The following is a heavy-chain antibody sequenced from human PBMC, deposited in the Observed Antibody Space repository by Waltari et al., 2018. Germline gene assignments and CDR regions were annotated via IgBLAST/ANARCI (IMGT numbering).Heavy chain of an antibody. J-gene: IGHJ4*02. V-gene: IGHV3-74*01. CDR1: GFTFSNYW. CDR3: ARGRGYYSGGNFYLDY. D-gene: IGHD2-15*01. Sequence: EVQLVESGGDLVQPGGSLRLSCAASGFTFSNYWMHWVRQAPGRGLVWVSRITSDGSATTFADSVKGRFTISRDNAKNTLYLEMNSLRAEDTAVYYCARGRGYYSGGNFYLDYWGQGTLVTVSS. CDR2: ITSDGSAT.